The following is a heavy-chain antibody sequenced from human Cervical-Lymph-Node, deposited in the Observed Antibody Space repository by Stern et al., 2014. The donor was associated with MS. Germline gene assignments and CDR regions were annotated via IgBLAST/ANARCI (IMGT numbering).Heavy chain of an antibody. CDR2: IYPGDSDT. D-gene: IGHD3-22*01. V-gene: IGHV5-51*01. Sequence: EVQLVQSGAEVKKPGESLKISCKGSGYSFTSYWIGWVRQMPGKGLEWMGIIYPGDSDTRYSPSFQGQVTLSTDKSISTAYLQWSSLKASDTAMYYCARQEEYYYDSSGGYQYGMDVWGQGTTVTVSS. CDR3: ARQEEYYYDSSGGYQYGMDV. CDR1: GYSFTSYW. J-gene: IGHJ6*02.